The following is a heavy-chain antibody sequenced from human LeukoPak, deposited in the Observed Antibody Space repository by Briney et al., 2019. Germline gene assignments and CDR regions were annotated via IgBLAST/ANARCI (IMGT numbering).Heavy chain of an antibody. CDR3: ARGSWSFDY. Sequence: SETLSLTCTVSGGSISDYYWSWIQQPPGKGLEWIGYNYYSGSTNYNPSLKSRVTISVDTSKNQFSLNLSSVTAADTAVYYCARGSWSFDYWGQGTLVTVSS. CDR1: GGSISDYY. J-gene: IGHJ4*02. D-gene: IGHD6-13*01. CDR2: NYYSGST. V-gene: IGHV4-59*01.